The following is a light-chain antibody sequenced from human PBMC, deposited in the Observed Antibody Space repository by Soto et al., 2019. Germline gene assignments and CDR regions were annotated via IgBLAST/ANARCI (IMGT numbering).Light chain of an antibody. CDR1: QSLNSW. V-gene: IGKV1-5*03. CDR2: KTS. CDR3: QQYNTYS. J-gene: IGKJ2*01. Sequence: DIQMTQSPSTLSASVGDRVSITCRASQSLNSWLAWYQQKPGKAPKLLIYKTSTLESGFPSRFSGSGSGTEFTLTISNLQPDDFATYYCQQYNTYSFGQGTKREIK.